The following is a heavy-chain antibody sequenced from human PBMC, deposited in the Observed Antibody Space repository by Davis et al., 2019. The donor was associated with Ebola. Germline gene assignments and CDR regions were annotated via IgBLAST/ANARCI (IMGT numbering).Heavy chain of an antibody. D-gene: IGHD2-21*01. CDR3: AGSPYYFFGL. CDR1: GGSIISSNYY. CDR2: IYYRGSS. J-gene: IGHJ4*02. Sequence: GSLRLSCTVSGGSIISSNYYWAWIRQPPGKGLEWIGSIYYRGSSYYNVSLRSRITMSIDTSKNQFSLRLTSVTAADTAVYYCAGSPYYFFGLWGQGTLVTVSS. V-gene: IGHV4-39*01.